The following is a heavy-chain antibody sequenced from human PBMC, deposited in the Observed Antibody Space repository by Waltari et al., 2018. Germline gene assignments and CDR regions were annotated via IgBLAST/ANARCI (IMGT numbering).Heavy chain of an antibody. V-gene: IGHV3-73*02. CDR2: IRSKANSYAT. CDR1: GFTFSGSA. Sequence: EVQLVESGGDLVQPGGSLKLSCAASGFTFSGSAMHWVRQASGKGLEWVGRIRSKANSYATAYAASVKGRFTISRDDSKNTAYLQMNSLKTEDTAVYYCAREDRVPTFSNSGYWGQGTLVTVSS. CDR3: AREDRVPTFSNSGY. J-gene: IGHJ4*02. D-gene: IGHD6-25*01.